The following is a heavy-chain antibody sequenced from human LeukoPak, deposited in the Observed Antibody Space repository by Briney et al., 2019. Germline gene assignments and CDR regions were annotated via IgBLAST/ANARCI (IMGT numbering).Heavy chain of an antibody. J-gene: IGHJ6*03. CDR2: IIPIFGTA. D-gene: IGHD6-13*01. Sequence: SVTVSCKASGGTFISYAISWVRQPPGQGLERMGGIIPIFGTAHYAQKFQGRVTITADKSTSTAYMELSSLRSEDTAVYYCARVRIAAATGYYYYYYSMDVWGKGTTVTVSS. CDR3: ARVRIAAATGYYYYYYSMDV. V-gene: IGHV1-69*06. CDR1: GGTFISYA.